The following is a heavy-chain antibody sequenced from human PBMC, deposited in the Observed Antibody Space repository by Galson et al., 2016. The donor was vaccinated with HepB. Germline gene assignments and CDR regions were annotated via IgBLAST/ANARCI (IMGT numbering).Heavy chain of an antibody. CDR2: TNEYGSIT. CDR1: GFSFSSFW. CDR3: AKGNIVQVPAAPYA. D-gene: IGHD2-2*01. Sequence: SLRLSCAASGFSFSSFWMHWVRQVPGEELVWVARTNEYGSITDYADSVKGRFTISRDNSRNTLSLQMDSLRAEDSAIYYCAKGNIVQVPAAPYAWGQGALVTVSS. V-gene: IGHV3-74*01. J-gene: IGHJ5*02.